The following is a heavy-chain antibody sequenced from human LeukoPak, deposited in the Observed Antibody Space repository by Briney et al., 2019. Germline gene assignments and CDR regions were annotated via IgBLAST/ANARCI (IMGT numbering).Heavy chain of an antibody. V-gene: IGHV3-30-3*01. Sequence: PGGSLRLSCAASGFTFSSYAMHWVRQAPGKGLEWVAVISYDGSNKYYADSVKGRFTISRDNSKNTLYLQMNSLRAEDTAVYYCAREILSSGWYRIVYFDYWGQGTLVTVSS. D-gene: IGHD6-19*01. J-gene: IGHJ4*02. CDR3: AREILSSGWYRIVYFDY. CDR1: GFTFSSYA. CDR2: ISYDGSNK.